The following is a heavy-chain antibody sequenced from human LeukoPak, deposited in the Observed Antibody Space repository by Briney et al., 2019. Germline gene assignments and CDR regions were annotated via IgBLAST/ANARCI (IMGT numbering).Heavy chain of an antibody. V-gene: IGHV3-23*01. CDR2: ISDSGGST. J-gene: IGHJ2*01. Sequence: GGSLRLSCAASGFTFSSYAMSWVRQAPGKGLEWVSAISDSGGSTYYADSVKGRFTISRDNSKHTLFLQMNSLRAEDTAVYYCAKFGRSLVTASIKRRGHYWYFDLWGRGTLVTVSS. CDR3: AKFGRSLVTASIKRRGHYWYFDL. D-gene: IGHD2-21*02. CDR1: GFTFSSYA.